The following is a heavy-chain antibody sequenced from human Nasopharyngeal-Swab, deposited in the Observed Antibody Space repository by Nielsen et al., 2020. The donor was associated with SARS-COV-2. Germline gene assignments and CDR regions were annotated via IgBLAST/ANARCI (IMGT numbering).Heavy chain of an antibody. V-gene: IGHV3-23*01. D-gene: IGHD3/OR15-3a*01. CDR1: GFTFSSYA. J-gene: IGHJ4*02. CDR3: AKEMGLVGGIANSLFDY. Sequence: GGSLRLSCVASGFTFSSYAMSWVGEAPGKGLEWVSAIIGSGGSTYYANSVKGRFTISRDNSKNTLSLQMNSLRAEDTAVYYCAKEMGLVGGIANSLFDYWGQGTLVTVSS. CDR2: IIGSGGST.